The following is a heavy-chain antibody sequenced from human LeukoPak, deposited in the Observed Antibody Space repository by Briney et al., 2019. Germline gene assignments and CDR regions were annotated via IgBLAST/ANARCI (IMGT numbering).Heavy chain of an antibody. Sequence: SETLSLTCTVSGGSISSSSYYWGWIRQPPGKGLEWIGYIYHSGSTYYNPSLKSRVTISVDTSKNQFSLKLSSVTAADTAVYYCARGAIRGVEYYYYYGMDVWGQGTTVTVSS. V-gene: IGHV4-39*07. CDR1: GGSISSSSYY. J-gene: IGHJ6*02. CDR2: IYHSGST. D-gene: IGHD1-1*01. CDR3: ARGAIRGVEYYYYYGMDV.